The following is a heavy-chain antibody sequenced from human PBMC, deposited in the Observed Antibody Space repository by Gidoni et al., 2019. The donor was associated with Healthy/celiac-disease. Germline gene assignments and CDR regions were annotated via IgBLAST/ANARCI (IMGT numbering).Heavy chain of an antibody. CDR1: GFTFSRYG. CDR2: IWYDGSNK. D-gene: IGHD6-13*01. CDR3: ARDRIAAAGPDAFDI. Sequence: QVQLVESGGGVVQPGRSLRLSCAASGFTFSRYGMHWVRQAPGKGLEWVAVIWYDGSNKYYADSVKGRFTISRDNSKNTLYLQMNSLRAEDTAVYYCARDRIAAAGPDAFDIWGQGTMVTVSS. J-gene: IGHJ3*02. V-gene: IGHV3-33*01.